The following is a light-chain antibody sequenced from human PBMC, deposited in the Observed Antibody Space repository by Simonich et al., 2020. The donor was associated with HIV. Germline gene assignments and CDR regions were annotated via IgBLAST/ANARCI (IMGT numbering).Light chain of an antibody. Sequence: QSVLTQPPSVSGAPGQRVTISCTGSSSNIGSNYVYWYQQLPGTAPKLLIYRNNQRPSGVPDRCSGSKSGTSASLAISGLRSEDEADYYCAAWDDSLSGPVFGGGTKLTVL. CDR2: RNN. CDR3: AAWDDSLSGPV. V-gene: IGLV1-47*01. CDR1: SSNIGSNY. J-gene: IGLJ3*02.